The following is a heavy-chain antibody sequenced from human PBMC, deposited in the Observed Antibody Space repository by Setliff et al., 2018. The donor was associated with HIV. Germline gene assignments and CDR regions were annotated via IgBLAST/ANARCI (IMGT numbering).Heavy chain of an antibody. CDR1: GDTDFY. J-gene: IGHJ4*02. Sequence: ETLSLTCAVSGDTDFYWNWIRQPPGKGLEWIGYIHASGKTNYNPSLKSRVTISLDTSKMQFSLHLTSVTAADTAVYYCATLDPSGGNFLAYWGQGTLVTVSS. D-gene: IGHD2-21*02. V-gene: IGHV4-4*09. CDR3: ATLDPSGGNFLAY. CDR2: IHASGKT.